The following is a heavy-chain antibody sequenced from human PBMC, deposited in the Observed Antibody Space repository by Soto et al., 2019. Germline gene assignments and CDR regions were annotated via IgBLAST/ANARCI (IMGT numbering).Heavy chain of an antibody. CDR3: ARPRRGSSTRVYIDY. CDR1: GYSFTSYW. CDR2: IYPGDSDT. V-gene: IGHV5-51*01. J-gene: IGHJ4*02. Sequence: GESLKISCKGSGYSFTSYWIGWVRQMPGKGLEWMGIIYPGDSDTRYSPSFQGQVTISAAKSISTAYLQWSSLKASDTAMYYCARPRRGSSTRVYIDYWGQGTLVTVSS. D-gene: IGHD2-2*01.